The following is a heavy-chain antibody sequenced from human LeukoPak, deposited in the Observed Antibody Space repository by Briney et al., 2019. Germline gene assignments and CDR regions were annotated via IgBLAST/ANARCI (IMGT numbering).Heavy chain of an antibody. V-gene: IGHV3-23*01. CDR1: EFTLGTHA. Sequence: GGSLRLSCAAFEFTLGTHAMTWVRQAPGKGLEWDSTISSGAGSTYYSDSVKGRFTISRDNSKNTMYLQMSSLRAEDTAVYYCAKDLAAYDFWSGYFPNDAFDIWGQGTMVTVSS. J-gene: IGHJ3*02. CDR2: ISSGAGST. CDR3: AKDLAAYDFWSGYFPNDAFDI. D-gene: IGHD3-3*01.